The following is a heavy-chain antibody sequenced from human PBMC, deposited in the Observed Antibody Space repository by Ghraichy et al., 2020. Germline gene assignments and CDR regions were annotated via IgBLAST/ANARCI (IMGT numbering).Heavy chain of an antibody. D-gene: IGHD3-16*02. Sequence: SQTLSLTCTVSGGSISSSSYYWGWIRQPPGKGLEWIGSIYYSGSTYYNPSLKSRVTISVDTSKNQFSLKLSSVTAADTAVYYCARVEYDYVWGSYRHRDYYFDYWGQGTLVTVSS. CDR2: IYYSGST. V-gene: IGHV4-39*01. CDR3: ARVEYDYVWGSYRHRDYYFDY. CDR1: GGSISSSSYY. J-gene: IGHJ4*02.